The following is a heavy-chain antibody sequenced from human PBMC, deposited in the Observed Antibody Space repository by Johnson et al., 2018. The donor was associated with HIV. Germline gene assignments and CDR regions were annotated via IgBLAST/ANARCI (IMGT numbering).Heavy chain of an antibody. CDR2: ISYDGGNK. V-gene: IGHV3-30*04. CDR3: ASWPHGSGSYQIDI. Sequence: QVQLVESGGGLVQPGGSLRLSCAASGFTFSSYAMHWVRQAPGKGLEWVAVISYDGGNKYYADSVKGRFTISRDNAKNSLYLQMNSLRAEDTDVYYCASWPHGSGSYQIDIWGQGTMVTVSS. J-gene: IGHJ3*02. CDR1: GFTFSSYA. D-gene: IGHD3-10*01.